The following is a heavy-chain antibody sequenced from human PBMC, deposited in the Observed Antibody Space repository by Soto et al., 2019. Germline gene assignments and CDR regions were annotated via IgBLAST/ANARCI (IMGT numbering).Heavy chain of an antibody. Sequence: PSETLSLTCTVSGGSISSYHWTWIRQPPGKGLEWIGYIYYIGSTNYNPSLKSRVTISADTSKNQFSLKLTSVTAADTAVYYCARAKLRYFDWLSWGQGTLVTVSS. CDR2: IYYIGST. J-gene: IGHJ4*01. CDR1: GGSISSYH. V-gene: IGHV4-59*01. D-gene: IGHD3-9*01. CDR3: ARAKLRYFDWLS.